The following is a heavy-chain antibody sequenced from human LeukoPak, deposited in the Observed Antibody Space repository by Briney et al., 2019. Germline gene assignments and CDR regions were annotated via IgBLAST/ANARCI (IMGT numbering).Heavy chain of an antibody. D-gene: IGHD4-17*01. CDR1: GGSISSYY. CDR3: ARESAVTYDAFDI. J-gene: IGHJ3*02. CDR2: IYYSGST. Sequence: SETLSLTCTVSGGSISSYYWSWNRQPPGKGLEWIGYIYYSGSTNYNPSLKSRVTISVDTSKNQFSLKLSSVTAADTAVYYCARESAVTYDAFDIWGRGTMVTVSS. V-gene: IGHV4-59*01.